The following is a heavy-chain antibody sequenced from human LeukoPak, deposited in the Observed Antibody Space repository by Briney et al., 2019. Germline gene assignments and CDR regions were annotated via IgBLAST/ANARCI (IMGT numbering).Heavy chain of an antibody. V-gene: IGHV3-23*01. Sequence: GGSLRLSCAASGFTFSNYAMNWVRQAPGKGLEWVSAISGSGGSTYYADSVKGRFTISRDNSKNTLYLQMNSLRAEDTAVYYCAKSLGYCSGGSCCPFDYWGQGTLVTVSS. D-gene: IGHD2-15*01. J-gene: IGHJ4*02. CDR1: GFTFSNYA. CDR3: AKSLGYCSGGSCCPFDY. CDR2: ISGSGGST.